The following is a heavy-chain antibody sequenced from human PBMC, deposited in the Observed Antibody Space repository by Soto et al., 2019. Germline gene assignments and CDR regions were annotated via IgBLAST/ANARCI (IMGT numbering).Heavy chain of an antibody. Sequence: QVQLLQSGAEVKKPGASVKVSCKASGYTVTNNGITWARPAPGQGQEWMGWISAYNGDPHYTQRLQGRVTMTTDTSASTAYRELRSLRSDDTAVYFCAIVLHLVGYFYYCLDVWGKGTTVTVSS. CDR1: GYTVTNNG. D-gene: IGHD6-6*01. J-gene: IGHJ6*03. CDR2: ISAYNGDP. V-gene: IGHV1-18*01. CDR3: AIVLHLVGYFYYCLDV.